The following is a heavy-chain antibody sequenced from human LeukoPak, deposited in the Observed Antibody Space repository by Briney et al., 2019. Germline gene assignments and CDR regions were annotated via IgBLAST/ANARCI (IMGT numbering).Heavy chain of an antibody. J-gene: IGHJ4*02. CDR2: ISGLSTHI. V-gene: IGHV3-69-1*02. Sequence: PGGSLRLSCSASGFTFSDYDMNWVRQAPGKGLEWVSSISGLSTHIYYGDSVKGRFSISRDNAKNSVYLQMNSLVVEDTAIYYCGRAFPPLRTSSAGDLWGQGILVTVSS. D-gene: IGHD3-16*01. CDR1: GFTFSDYD. CDR3: GRAFPPLRTSSAGDL.